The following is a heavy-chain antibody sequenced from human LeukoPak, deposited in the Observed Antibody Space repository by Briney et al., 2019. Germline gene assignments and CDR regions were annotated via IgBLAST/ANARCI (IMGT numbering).Heavy chain of an antibody. CDR2: LDPEDGET. CDR3: ATAAELRFLEWLPDAFDI. J-gene: IGHJ3*02. D-gene: IGHD3-3*01. Sequence: ASVKVSCKVSGYTLTELSMHWVRQAPGKGLEWMGGLDPEDGETIYAQKFQGRVTMTEDTSTDTAYMELSSLRSEDTAVYYCATAAELRFLEWLPDAFDIWGQGTMVTVSS. V-gene: IGHV1-24*01. CDR1: GYTLTELS.